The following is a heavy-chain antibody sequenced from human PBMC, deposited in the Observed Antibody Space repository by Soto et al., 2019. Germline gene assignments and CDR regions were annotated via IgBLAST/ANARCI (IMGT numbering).Heavy chain of an antibody. CDR3: ARDRTIAVAGISYYYYSGMDV. CDR1: GDSVSSNSAA. CDR2: TYYRSKWYN. V-gene: IGHV6-1*01. Sequence: SQTLSLTCAISGDSVSSNSAAWDWIRQSPSRGLEWLGRTYYRSKWYNDYAVSVKSRITINPDTSKNQFSLQLNSVTPEDTAVYYCARDRTIAVAGISYYYYSGMDVWGQGTTVTV. J-gene: IGHJ6*02. D-gene: IGHD6-19*01.